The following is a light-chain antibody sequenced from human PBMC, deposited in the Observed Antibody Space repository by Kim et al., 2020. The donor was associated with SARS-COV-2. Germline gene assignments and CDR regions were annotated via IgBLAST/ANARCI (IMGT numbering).Light chain of an antibody. CDR3: HVWDSTSDHWV. CDR1: NIGSKS. V-gene: IGLV3-21*04. J-gene: IGLJ3*02. CDR2: YDS. Sequence: SYELTQPPSVSVAPGKTARITCGGNNIGSKSVHWYQQKPGQAPVLVIYYDSDRPSGIPERFSASNSGNTATLTIIRVEAGGEADYYCHVWDSTSDHWVFGGGTQLTVL.